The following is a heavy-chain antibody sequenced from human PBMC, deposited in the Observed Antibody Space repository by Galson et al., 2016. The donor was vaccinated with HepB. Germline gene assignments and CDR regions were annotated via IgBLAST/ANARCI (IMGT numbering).Heavy chain of an antibody. J-gene: IGHJ4*02. V-gene: IGHV2-70*04. CDR1: GFPLDTREMT. Sequence: PALVKPTQTLTLTCVFSGFPLDTREMTVGWIRQPPGKALEWLARLDWDDDKVYNSLLETRLTVSKDTTRNQVVLSMTNMDPVDRATYYCARLRMGSGLRTFGSWGRGLFVTVPS. D-gene: IGHD3-10*01. CDR3: ARLRMGSGLRTFGS. CDR2: LDWDDDK.